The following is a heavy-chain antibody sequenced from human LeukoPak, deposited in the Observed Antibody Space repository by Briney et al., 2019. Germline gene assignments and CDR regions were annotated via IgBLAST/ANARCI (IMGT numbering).Heavy chain of an antibody. CDR2: ISWNGGSV. CDR1: GFTFDDYA. Sequence: GGSLRLSCAASGFTFDDYAMHWVRQAPVKGLEWVSGISWNGGSVGYTDSVRGRFTISRDNAKNSLYLQMNSLRAEDTAVYYCVKDLRAVNYYGMDVWGQGTTVIVSS. V-gene: IGHV3-9*01. D-gene: IGHD6-19*01. CDR3: VKDLRAVNYYGMDV. J-gene: IGHJ6*02.